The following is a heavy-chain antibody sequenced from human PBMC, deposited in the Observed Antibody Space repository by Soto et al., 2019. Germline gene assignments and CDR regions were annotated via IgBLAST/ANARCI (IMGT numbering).Heavy chain of an antibody. V-gene: IGHV3-23*01. D-gene: IGHD3-3*01. J-gene: IGHJ4*02. Sequence: GGSLRLSCAASGFTFSSYAMSWVRQAPGKGLEWVSAISGSGGSTYYADSVKGRLTISRDNSKNTLYLQMNSLRAEDTAVYYCAKLEMATIFGPTFDYWGQGTLVTVSS. CDR2: ISGSGGST. CDR1: GFTFSSYA. CDR3: AKLEMATIFGPTFDY.